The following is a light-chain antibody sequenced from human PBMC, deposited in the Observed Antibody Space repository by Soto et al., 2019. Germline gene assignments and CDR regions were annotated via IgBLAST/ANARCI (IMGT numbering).Light chain of an antibody. J-gene: IGKJ1*01. Sequence: EIVLTQSPGTLSLSPGARATLSCRASQSVSSSYLAWYQQKPGQAPRLLIYGASSRATGIPDRFSGSGSGTEVTLTISRLEPEDFAVDYSQQYGSSPATFGQGTEEEI. V-gene: IGKV3-20*01. CDR3: QQYGSSPAT. CDR1: QSVSSSY. CDR2: GAS.